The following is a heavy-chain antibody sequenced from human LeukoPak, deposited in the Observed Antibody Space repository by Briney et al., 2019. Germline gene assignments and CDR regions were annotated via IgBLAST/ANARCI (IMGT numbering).Heavy chain of an antibody. D-gene: IGHD2-2*01. CDR3: AKDIDRFGQSQLLGFDY. CDR1: GFTVSSNY. J-gene: IGHJ4*02. Sequence: GGSLRLSCAASGFTVSSNYMSWARQAPGEGLEWISVIYSGGSTYYADPVKGRFTISRDYSKNTLFLQMHSLGADDTAVYFCAKDIDRFGQSQLLGFDYCGQGTLVTASS. CDR2: IYSGGST. V-gene: IGHV3-53*01.